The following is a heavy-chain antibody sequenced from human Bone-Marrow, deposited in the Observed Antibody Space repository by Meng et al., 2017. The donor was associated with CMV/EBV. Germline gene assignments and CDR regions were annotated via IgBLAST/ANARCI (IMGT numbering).Heavy chain of an antibody. CDR3: AREQHYYDSSGVFDP. CDR1: GFTFSRYA. J-gene: IGHJ5*02. Sequence: GESLKISCAASGFTFSRYAMHWVRQAPGKGLEWVAFIQYDGSKKYYAESVKGRFTISRDNSKNTLYLQMNSLRAEDTAVYYCAREQHYYDSSGVFDPWGQGTLVTVSS. D-gene: IGHD3-22*01. CDR2: IQYDGSKK. V-gene: IGHV3-30*02.